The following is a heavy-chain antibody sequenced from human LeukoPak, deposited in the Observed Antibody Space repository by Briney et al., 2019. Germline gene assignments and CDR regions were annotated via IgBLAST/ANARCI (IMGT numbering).Heavy chain of an antibody. CDR3: ARDYCSSTSCYPPYYYYSMDV. J-gene: IGHJ6*02. CDR2: INPNNGGT. Sequence: ASVKVSCKASGYTFSGNYIQWVRQAPGQGLEWMGWINPNNGGTNYAQKFQGRVTMTRDTSISTAYMELSRLRSDDTAVYYCARDYCSSTSCYPPYYYYSMDVWGQGTTVTVSS. CDR1: GYTFSGNY. V-gene: IGHV1-2*02. D-gene: IGHD2-2*01.